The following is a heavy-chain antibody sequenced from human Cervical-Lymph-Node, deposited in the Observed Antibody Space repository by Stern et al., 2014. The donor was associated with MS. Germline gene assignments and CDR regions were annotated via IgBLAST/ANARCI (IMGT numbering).Heavy chain of an antibody. J-gene: IGHJ5*02. CDR3: ARGAGPEQGRWFDP. Sequence: QVQLVESGSELKKPGASVTVSCKASGYTFTDYGMNWMRQDPGQGLEWMGWINTNTGGPSYAQGFTGRFVFSLETSVSTAYLKISSLKGEDTAVYYCARGAGPEQGRWFDPWGQGTLVIVSS. CDR1: GYTFTDYG. D-gene: IGHD6-13*01. CDR2: INTNTGGP. V-gene: IGHV7-4-1*02.